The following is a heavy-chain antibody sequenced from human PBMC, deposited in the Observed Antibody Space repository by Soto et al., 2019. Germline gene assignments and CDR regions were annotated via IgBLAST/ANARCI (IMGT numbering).Heavy chain of an antibody. CDR1: GYTPTELS. D-gene: IGHD3-3*01. CDR3: ATVDYDFWSGYFDY. CDR2: FDPEDGET. Sequence: ASVKVSCKVSGYTPTELSMHWVRQAPGKGLEWMGGFDPEDGETIYAQKFQGRVTMTEDTSTDTAYMELSSLRSEDTAVCYCATVDYDFWSGYFDYWGQGTLVTVSS. J-gene: IGHJ4*02. V-gene: IGHV1-24*01.